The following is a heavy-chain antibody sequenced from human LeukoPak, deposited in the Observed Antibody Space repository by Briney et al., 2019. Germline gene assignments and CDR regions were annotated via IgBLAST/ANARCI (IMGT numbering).Heavy chain of an antibody. CDR3: ARDLGLSLLWFGESDY. CDR2: IKQDGSEK. V-gene: IGHV3-7*01. Sequence: GGSLRLSCAASGFTFGSYWMSWVRQAPGKGLEWVANIKQDGSEKYYVDSVKGRFTISRDNAKNSLYLQMNSLRAEDTAVYYCARDLGLSLLWFGESDYWGQGTLVTVSS. J-gene: IGHJ4*02. D-gene: IGHD3-10*01. CDR1: GFTFGSYW.